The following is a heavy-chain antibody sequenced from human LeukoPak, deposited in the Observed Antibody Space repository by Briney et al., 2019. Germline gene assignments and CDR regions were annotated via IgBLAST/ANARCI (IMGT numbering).Heavy chain of an antibody. CDR3: RRETIAATGTSVFFDY. J-gene: IGHJ4*02. Sequence: SETLSLTCTVSGASVSSSGYYWSWIRQPPGKGLEWIGYIYHSGSTNYNPSLKSRVTISVDTSKNQFSLKLTSMTAADTAVYYCRRETIAATGTSVFFDYWGQGTLVTVSS. D-gene: IGHD6-13*01. CDR1: GASVSSSGYY. V-gene: IGHV4-61*08. CDR2: IYHSGST.